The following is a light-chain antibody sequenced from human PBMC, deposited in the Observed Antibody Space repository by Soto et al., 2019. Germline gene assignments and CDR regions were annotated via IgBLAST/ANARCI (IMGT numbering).Light chain of an antibody. Sequence: DIVMTQTPLSSPVTLGQPASISCRSSQSLVHSDGSTYLSWRHQRPGQPPRLLIYKTSIRFSGVPDRFSGSGAGTDFTLSISRVEAEDVGIYYCMQASQFPFTFGPGTTVDIK. V-gene: IGKV2-24*01. CDR2: KTS. CDR3: MQASQFPFT. J-gene: IGKJ3*01. CDR1: QSLVHSDGSTY.